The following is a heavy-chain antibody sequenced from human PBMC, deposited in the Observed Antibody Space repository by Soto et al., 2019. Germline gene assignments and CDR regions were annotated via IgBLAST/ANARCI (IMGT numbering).Heavy chain of an antibody. CDR2: ISYTGSA. CDR3: ARVNYGDYYYGMDV. D-gene: IGHD4-17*01. Sequence: PSETLSLTCFVSGGSVTSHHWSWIRQPPGKGLEWIGYISYTGSANYNASLKSRLTISVDTSKNQFSLKLSSVTAADTALYYCARVNYGDYYYGMDVWGQGTTVTVSS. V-gene: IGHV4-59*02. J-gene: IGHJ6*02. CDR1: GGSVTSHH.